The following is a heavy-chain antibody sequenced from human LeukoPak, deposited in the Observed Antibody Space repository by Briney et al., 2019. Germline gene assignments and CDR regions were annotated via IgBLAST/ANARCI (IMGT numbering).Heavy chain of an antibody. CDR2: IAHSGST. V-gene: IGHV4-38-2*02. J-gene: IGHJ4*02. CDR3: ARGLQLWARDPFDY. D-gene: IGHD5-18*01. Sequence: PSETLSLTCSVSGYYINSGYYGGWVRRAPGKGVGWIGSIAHSGSTTYYPSLKRRVTISIDTSKNQFSLKVSSVTAADPAVYYCARGLQLWARDPFDYWGQGTLVTVSS. CDR1: GYYINSGYY.